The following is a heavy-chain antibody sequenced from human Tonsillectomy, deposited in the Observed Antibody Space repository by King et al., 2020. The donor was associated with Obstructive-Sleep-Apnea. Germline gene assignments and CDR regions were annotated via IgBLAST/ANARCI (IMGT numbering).Heavy chain of an antibody. CDR1: GFTFSSYS. Sequence: AQLVQSGGGLVKPGGSLRLSCAASGFTFSSYSMNWVRQAPGKGLEWVSSISSSSSYIYYADSVKGRFTISRDNAKNSLYLQMNSLRAEDTAVYYCARDFLNDILTGYGVRYYYGMDVWGQGTTVTVSS. D-gene: IGHD3-9*01. J-gene: IGHJ6*02. V-gene: IGHV3-21*01. CDR2: ISSSSSYI. CDR3: ARDFLNDILTGYGVRYYYGMDV.